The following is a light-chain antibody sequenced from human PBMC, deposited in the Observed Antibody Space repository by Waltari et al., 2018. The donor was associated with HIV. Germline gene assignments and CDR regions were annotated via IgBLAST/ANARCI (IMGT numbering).Light chain of an antibody. CDR1: SSDVGGYNY. Sequence: QSALTQPPSASGSPGQSVTISCTGTSSDVGGYNYVSWYQQHPGKAPKLMIYEVSKRPSGVPARFSGSKSGNTSSLTVSGLQAEDEADYYCNSYAGSNNVVFGGGTKVTV. J-gene: IGLJ2*01. CDR3: NSYAGSNNVV. V-gene: IGLV2-8*01. CDR2: EVS.